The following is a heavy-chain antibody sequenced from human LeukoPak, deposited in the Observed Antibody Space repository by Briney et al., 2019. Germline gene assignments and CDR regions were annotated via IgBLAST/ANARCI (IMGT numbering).Heavy chain of an antibody. V-gene: IGHV4-39*07. CDR2: IYYSGTT. CDR1: GGSISSSPYY. D-gene: IGHD5-18*01. Sequence: PSETLSLTCTVSGGSISSSPYYWGWIRQPPGEGLEWIGSIYYSGTTHYSPSLESRVTISVDTSKNQFSLKLASVTAADTAIYYCAKGAGGFSYYNWFDPWGQGTLVTVSS. J-gene: IGHJ5*02. CDR3: AKGAGGFSYYNWFDP.